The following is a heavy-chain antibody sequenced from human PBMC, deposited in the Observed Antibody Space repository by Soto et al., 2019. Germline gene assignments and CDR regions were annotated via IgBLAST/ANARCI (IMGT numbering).Heavy chain of an antibody. J-gene: IGHJ6*02. CDR3: ARVIGIVVVPAAMDYGMDV. Sequence: QVQLVQSGAEVKKPGSSVKVSCKASGGTFSSYAISWVRQAPGQWLEWMGGIIAIFGTANYAQKFQCRLTLTADESTSTAYMELRSLRSEDTAVYYCARVIGIVVVPAAMDYGMDVWGQGTTVTVSS. CDR1: GGTFSSYA. D-gene: IGHD2-2*01. V-gene: IGHV1-69*01. CDR2: IIAIFGTA.